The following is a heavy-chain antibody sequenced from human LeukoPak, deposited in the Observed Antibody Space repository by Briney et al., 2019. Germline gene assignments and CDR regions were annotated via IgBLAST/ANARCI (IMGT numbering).Heavy chain of an antibody. D-gene: IGHD3-22*01. CDR1: GGSISSYY. CDR3: ARLYYYDSSGYYYENDAFDI. CDR2: IYYSGST. Sequence: SETLSLTCTVSGGSISSYYWSWIRQPPGKGLEWIGYIYYSGSTNYNPSLKSRVTISVDTSKNQFSLKLSSVTAADTAMYYCARLYYYDSSGYYYENDAFDIWGQGTMVTVSS. J-gene: IGHJ3*02. V-gene: IGHV4-59*01.